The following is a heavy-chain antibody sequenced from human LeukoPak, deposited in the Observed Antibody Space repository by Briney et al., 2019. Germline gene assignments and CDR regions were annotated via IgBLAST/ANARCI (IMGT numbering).Heavy chain of an antibody. CDR2: INPNSGGT. Sequence: ASVKVSCKTSGYTFTGYYMHWVRLAPGQGLEWMGWINPNSGGTNYAQKFQGGVTMTRDTSISTAYMELNRLISDDTAVYYCARAAKWELLKGGLDSWGQGTLVTVSS. CDR3: ARAAKWELLKGGLDS. V-gene: IGHV1-2*02. D-gene: IGHD1-26*01. J-gene: IGHJ4*02. CDR1: GYTFTGYY.